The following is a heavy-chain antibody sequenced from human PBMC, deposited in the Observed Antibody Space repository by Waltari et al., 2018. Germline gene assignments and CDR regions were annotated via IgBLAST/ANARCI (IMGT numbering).Heavy chain of an antibody. CDR3: ARGSSSSFDX. CDR1: GASVSVTSAAA. J-gene: IGHJ4*02. CDR2: XYYRSXWSN. V-gene: IGHV6-1*01. Sequence: QVQXQPXXPGLVTXSQTXSLTCAVSGASVSVTSAAAWNGIRQSPSRGLAWLGRXYYRSXWSNEYAVSVXSRITINPDTSKNQCSLXLNSVTPEXTAVYXCARGSSSSFDXWGQGILVTVSS. D-gene: IGHD6-13*01.